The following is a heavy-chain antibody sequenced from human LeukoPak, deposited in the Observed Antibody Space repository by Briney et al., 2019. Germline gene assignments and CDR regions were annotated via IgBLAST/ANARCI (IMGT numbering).Heavy chain of an antibody. D-gene: IGHD5-18*01. CDR3: AKDQRSWIQLWLMDV. CDR1: AFTFSSYG. CDR2: NRYDGSNK. V-gene: IGHV3-30*02. Sequence: GGSLRLSCAASAFTFSSYGMHWVRQAPGKGLEWVAFNRYDGSNKYYADSVKGRFTISRDNSKNTLYLQMNSLRADDTAVYYCAKDQRSWIQLWLMDVWGKGTTVTVSS. J-gene: IGHJ6*04.